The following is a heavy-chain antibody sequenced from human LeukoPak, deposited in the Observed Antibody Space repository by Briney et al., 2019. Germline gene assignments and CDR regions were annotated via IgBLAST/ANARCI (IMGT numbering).Heavy chain of an antibody. V-gene: IGHV4-39*01. CDR2: IYYSGST. Sequence: PSETLSLTCTVSGXSISSNSYYWGWIRQPPGKGLEWIGSIYYSGSTYCNPSLKSRVTISVDTSKNQFSLKLSSVTAADTAVYYCARQSMTTVTDDYWGQGTLVTVSS. D-gene: IGHD4-11*01. J-gene: IGHJ4*02. CDR1: GXSISSNSYY. CDR3: ARQSMTTVTDDY.